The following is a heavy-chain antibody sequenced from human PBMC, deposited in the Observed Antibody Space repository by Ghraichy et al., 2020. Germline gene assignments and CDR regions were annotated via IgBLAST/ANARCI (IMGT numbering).Heavy chain of an antibody. CDR1: GFIFSDHY. CDR3: VRSQGGSYPAFDY. J-gene: IGHJ4*02. V-gene: IGHV3-72*01. CDR2: IRKKVNSYTT. D-gene: IGHD2-15*01. Sequence: GSLILSCAASGFIFSDHYMDWVRQAPGKGLEWVGRIRKKVNSYTTEYTASVKGRYTIQRDDSKNSVFLQMGSLKTEDTALYYCVRSQGGSYPAFDYWGQGTLVTVPS.